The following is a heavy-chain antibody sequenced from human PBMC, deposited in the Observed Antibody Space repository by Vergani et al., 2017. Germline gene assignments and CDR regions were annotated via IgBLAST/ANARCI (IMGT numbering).Heavy chain of an antibody. Sequence: EVQLVQSGAEVKKPGESLKISCKGSGYSFTSYWIGWVRQMPGKGLEWVGIIYPGDSDTRYSPSFRGQVTISADKSISTAYLQWSSLKASDTAMYYCARHDESVDEYSSSSTLGGFDYWGQGTLVTVSS. CDR1: GYSFTSYW. D-gene: IGHD6-6*01. CDR3: ARHDESVDEYSSSSTLGGFDY. J-gene: IGHJ4*02. CDR2: IYPGDSDT. V-gene: IGHV5-51*01.